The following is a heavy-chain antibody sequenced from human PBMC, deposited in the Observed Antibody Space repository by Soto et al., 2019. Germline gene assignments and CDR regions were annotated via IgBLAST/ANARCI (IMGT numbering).Heavy chain of an antibody. Sequence: GGSLRLSCAASGFTFSSYAMHWVRQAPGKGLERVAVISYDGSNKYYADSVKGRFTISRDNSKNTLYLQMNSLRAEDTAVYYCSRDFELGSYYYDSSGYLSGMDVWGQGTTVTVS. J-gene: IGHJ6*02. CDR2: ISYDGSNK. V-gene: IGHV3-30-3*01. CDR3: SRDFELGSYYYDSSGYLSGMDV. D-gene: IGHD3-22*01. CDR1: GFTFSSYA.